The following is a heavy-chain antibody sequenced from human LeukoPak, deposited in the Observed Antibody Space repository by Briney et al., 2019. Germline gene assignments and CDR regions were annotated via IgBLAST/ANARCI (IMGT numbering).Heavy chain of an antibody. D-gene: IGHD6-19*01. Sequence: HPGGSLRLSCAASGFTFSSYEMNWVRQAPGKGLEWVSYISSSGSTIYYADSVKGRFTISRDDAKNSLYLQMNSLRAEDTAVYYCARLYQRDSSTYRPVDYWGQGTLVSVSS. V-gene: IGHV3-48*03. CDR3: ARLYQRDSSTYRPVDY. CDR2: ISSSGSTI. J-gene: IGHJ4*02. CDR1: GFTFSSYE.